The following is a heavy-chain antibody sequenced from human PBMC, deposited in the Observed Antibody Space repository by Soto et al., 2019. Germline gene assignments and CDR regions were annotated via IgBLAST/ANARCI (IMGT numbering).Heavy chain of an antibody. V-gene: IGHV1-18*01. CDR1: GYTFVNHG. Sequence: QVQLMQSGAEVKEPGASVKVSCKASGYTFVNHGVSWVRQAPGQGLEWMGWIKVSTGITNYAGNFQGRVTMTTDTSTSTVYMDLSSLRSADTAGYFCASRYSSDWHFVFDSWGQGTRGTVSS. J-gene: IGHJ4*02. D-gene: IGHD6-19*01. CDR3: ASRYSSDWHFVFDS. CDR2: IKVSTGIT.